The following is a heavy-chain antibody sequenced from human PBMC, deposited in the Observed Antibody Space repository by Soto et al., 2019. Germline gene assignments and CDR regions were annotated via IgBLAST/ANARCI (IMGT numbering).Heavy chain of an antibody. D-gene: IGHD6-13*01. Sequence: QITLKESGPTLVKPTQTLTLTCTFSGFSLSTSGVGVGWIRQPPGKALEWLALIYWDDDKRYSPSLKSRLTITKDTSKIQVVLTMTNMDPVDTATYYCAHRIIAAAGPDFDYWGQGTLVTVSS. V-gene: IGHV2-5*02. J-gene: IGHJ4*02. CDR1: GFSLSTSGVG. CDR3: AHRIIAAAGPDFDY. CDR2: IYWDDDK.